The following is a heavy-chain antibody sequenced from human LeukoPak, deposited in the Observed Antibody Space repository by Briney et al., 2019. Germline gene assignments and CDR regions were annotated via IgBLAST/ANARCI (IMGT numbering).Heavy chain of an antibody. CDR3: AEDLPTGSYQIFRFDY. V-gene: IGHV3-23*01. CDR1: GFTFSNYA. CDR2: ISGGGSDI. D-gene: IGHD3-10*01. Sequence: GGSLRLSCTVSGFTFSNYAMSWVRQAPGKGLEWVSGISGGGSDIYYADSVKGRFTISRDNSKNTLYLQMNSLRAEDTAVYYCAEDLPTGSYQIFRFDYWGQGTLVTVSS. J-gene: IGHJ4*02.